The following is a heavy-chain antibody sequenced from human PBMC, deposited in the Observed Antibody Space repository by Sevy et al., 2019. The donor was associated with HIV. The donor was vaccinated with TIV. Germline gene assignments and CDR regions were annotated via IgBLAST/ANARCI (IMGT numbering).Heavy chain of an antibody. CDR1: GFAFSSFD. CDR2: ISNSGTTI. V-gene: IGHV3-48*03. CDR3: ARDLPPSATTVAHFDC. Sequence: GGSLRISCAASGFAFSSFDMNWVRQAPGKGLEWVSYISNSGTTIYYSDSVKGRFTISRDNARNSLYLQMNSLRAEDTAVYYCARDLPPSATTVAHFDCWGQGTLVTVSS. D-gene: IGHD4-17*01. J-gene: IGHJ4*02.